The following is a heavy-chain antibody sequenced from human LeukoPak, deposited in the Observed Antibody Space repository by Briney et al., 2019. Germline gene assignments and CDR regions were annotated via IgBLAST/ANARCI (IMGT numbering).Heavy chain of an antibody. Sequence: PGGSLRLSCAASGFTFSNYNMNWVRQAPGKGLEWVSSISSSSSYIYYADSVKGRFTISRDNAKNSLYLQMHSLRAEDTAVYYCARVADYYDSSGTWLFDYWGQGTLVTVSS. J-gene: IGHJ4*02. CDR3: ARVADYYDSSGTWLFDY. CDR1: GFTFSNYN. V-gene: IGHV3-21*01. D-gene: IGHD3-22*01. CDR2: ISSSSSYI.